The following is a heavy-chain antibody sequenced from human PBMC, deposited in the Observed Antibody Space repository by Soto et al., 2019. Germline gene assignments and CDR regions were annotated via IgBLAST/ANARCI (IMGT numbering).Heavy chain of an antibody. D-gene: IGHD2-8*01. CDR3: AKAVRYCTNGVCCPFDY. J-gene: IGHJ4*02. CDR2: ISGSGGST. V-gene: IGHV3-23*01. CDR1: GFTFSSYA. Sequence: QPGGSLRLSCAASGFTFSSYAMGWVRQAPGKGLEWVSAISGSGGSTYYADSVKGRFTISRDNSKNTLYLQMNSLRAEDTAVYYCAKAVRYCTNGVCCPFDYWGQGTLVTVSS.